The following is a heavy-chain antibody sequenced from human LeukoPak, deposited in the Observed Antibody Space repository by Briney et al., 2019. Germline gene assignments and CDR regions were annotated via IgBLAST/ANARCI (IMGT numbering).Heavy chain of an antibody. CDR2: IYYSGST. CDR3: ARAGRITMVRGVTLDWFDP. CDR1: GDSISSGGYY. D-gene: IGHD3-10*01. J-gene: IGHJ5*02. V-gene: IGHV4-31*03. Sequence: PSQTLSLTCTVSGDSISSGGYYWSWIRQHPGKGLEWIGHIYYSGSTYYNPSLKSRVTISVDTSKNQFSLKLSSVTAADTAVYYCARAGRITMVRGVTLDWFDPWGQGTLVTVSS.